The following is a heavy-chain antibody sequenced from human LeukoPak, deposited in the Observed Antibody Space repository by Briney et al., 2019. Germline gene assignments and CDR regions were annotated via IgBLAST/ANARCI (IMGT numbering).Heavy chain of an antibody. J-gene: IGHJ4*02. Sequence: GGSLRLSCAASGFTFSSYAMSWVRQAPGKGLEWGSAISATGGSTYYADSVKGRFTISRDNSKNTLYLQMNRLRAEDTAVYYCAKEVTSYSSGFDYWGQGTLVTVSS. CDR2: ISATGGST. D-gene: IGHD6-19*01. CDR1: GFTFSSYA. V-gene: IGHV3-23*01. CDR3: AKEVTSYSSGFDY.